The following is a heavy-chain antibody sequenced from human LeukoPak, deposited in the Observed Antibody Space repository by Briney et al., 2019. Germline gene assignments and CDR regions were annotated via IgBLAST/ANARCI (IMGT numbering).Heavy chain of an antibody. CDR1: GFTFSSYG. CDR2: IKSKTDGGTT. CDR3: TTDPKHYGDYFDY. J-gene: IGHJ4*02. Sequence: GRSLRLSCAASGFTFSSYGMHWVRQAPGKGLEWVGRIKSKTDGGTTDYAAPVKGRFTISRDDSKNTLYLQMNSLKTEDTAVYYCTTDPKHYGDYFDYWGQGTLVTVSS. V-gene: IGHV3-15*01. D-gene: IGHD4-17*01.